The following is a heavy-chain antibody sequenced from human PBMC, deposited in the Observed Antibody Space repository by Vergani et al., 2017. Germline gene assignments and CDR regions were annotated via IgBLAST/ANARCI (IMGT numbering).Heavy chain of an antibody. CDR1: GYSFTSYW. Sequence: EVQLVPSGAEVKKPGESLRISCKGSGYSFTSYWISWVRQMPGKGLEWMGRIDPSDSYTNYSPSFQGHVTISADKSISTAYLQWSSLKASDTAMYYCASPRDGYNSFDYWGQGTLVTVSS. CDR2: IDPSDSYT. CDR3: ASPRDGYNSFDY. V-gene: IGHV5-10-1*01. J-gene: IGHJ4*02. D-gene: IGHD5-24*01.